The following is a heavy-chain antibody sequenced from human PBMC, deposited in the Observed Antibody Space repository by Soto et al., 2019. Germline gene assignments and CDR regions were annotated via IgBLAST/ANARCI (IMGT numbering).Heavy chain of an antibody. CDR3: ARGDSTDCSNGVCSFFYNHDMDV. J-gene: IGHJ6*02. CDR1: GYSYTGYP. CDR2: INPKSGGT. V-gene: IGHV1-2*04. D-gene: IGHD2-8*01. Sequence: SVKVSCKASGYSYTGYPIRWVRQATGQGLEWLGRINPKSGGTSTAQKFQGWVTMTTDTSISTASMELTRLTSDDTAIYYCARGDSTDCSNGVCSFFYNHDMDVWGQGTTVTVSS.